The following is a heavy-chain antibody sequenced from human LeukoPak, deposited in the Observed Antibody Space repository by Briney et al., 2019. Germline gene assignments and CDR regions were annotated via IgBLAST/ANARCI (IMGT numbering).Heavy chain of an antibody. D-gene: IGHD4-17*01. Sequence: PSETLSLTCTVSGGSISSYYWSWIRQPPGKRLEWIGYIYYSGSTNYNPSLKSRVTISVDTSKNQFSLKLSSVTAADTAVYYCARSDYGDYETLDYWGQGTLVTVSS. CDR3: ARSDYGDYETLDY. V-gene: IGHV4-59*12. CDR1: GGSISSYY. J-gene: IGHJ4*02. CDR2: IYYSGST.